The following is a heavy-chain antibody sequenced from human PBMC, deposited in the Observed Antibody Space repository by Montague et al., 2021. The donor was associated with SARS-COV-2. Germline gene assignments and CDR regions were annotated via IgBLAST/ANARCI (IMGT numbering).Heavy chain of an antibody. Sequence: SLRLSCADSGFTFSSYSMNWVRQAPGKGLEWVSYISSSSSTIYYADSVKGRFTISRDNAKNSLYLQMNSLRDEDTAVYYCARDQGEVTIFGVVMSYYYGMDVWGQGTTVTVSS. V-gene: IGHV3-48*02. J-gene: IGHJ6*02. D-gene: IGHD3-3*01. CDR3: ARDQGEVTIFGVVMSYYYGMDV. CDR2: ISSSSSTI. CDR1: GFTFSSYS.